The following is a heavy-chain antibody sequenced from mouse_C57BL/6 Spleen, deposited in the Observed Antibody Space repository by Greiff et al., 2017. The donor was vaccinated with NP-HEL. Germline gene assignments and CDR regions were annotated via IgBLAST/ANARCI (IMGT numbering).Heavy chain of an antibody. CDR1: GYTFTSYW. CDR2: IHPNSGST. CDR3: ARSGDYDYDPYYFDY. D-gene: IGHD2-4*01. J-gene: IGHJ2*01. Sequence: QVQLQQPGAELVKPGASVKLSCKASGYTFTSYWMHWVKQRPGQGLEWIGMIHPNSGSTNYNEKFKSKATLTVDKSSSTAYMQLSSLTSEDSAVYYCARSGDYDYDPYYFDYWGQGTTLTVSS. V-gene: IGHV1-64*01.